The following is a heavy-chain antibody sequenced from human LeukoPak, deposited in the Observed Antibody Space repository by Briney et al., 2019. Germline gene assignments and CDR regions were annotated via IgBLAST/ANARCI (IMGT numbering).Heavy chain of an antibody. D-gene: IGHD1-26*01. CDR3: AKDLSVGATRNDY. Sequence: GGSLRLSCAASGFTFSSYGMHWVRQAPGKGLEWVAFIRYDGSNKYYADSVKGRFTISRDNSKNTLYLQMNSLRAEDTAVYYCAKDLSVGATRNDYWGQGTLVTVSS. CDR2: IRYDGSNK. J-gene: IGHJ4*02. V-gene: IGHV3-30*02. CDR1: GFTFSSYG.